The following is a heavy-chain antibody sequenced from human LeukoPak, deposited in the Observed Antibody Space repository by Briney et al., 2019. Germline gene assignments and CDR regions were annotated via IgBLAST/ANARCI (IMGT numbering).Heavy chain of an antibody. D-gene: IGHD3-22*01. J-gene: IGHJ3*02. CDR1: GGTFSSYA. CDR2: IIPIFGTA. Sequence: SVKVSCKASGGTFSSYAISWVRQAPGQGLEWVGGIIPIFGTANYAQKFQGRVTITADESTSTAYMELSSLRSEDTAVYYCARAVDYYDSSGYYLDAFDIWGQGTMVTVSS. V-gene: IGHV1-69*13. CDR3: ARAVDYYDSSGYYLDAFDI.